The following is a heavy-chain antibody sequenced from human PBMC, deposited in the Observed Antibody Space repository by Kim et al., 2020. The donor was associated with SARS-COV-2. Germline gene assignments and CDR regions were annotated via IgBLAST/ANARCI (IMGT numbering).Heavy chain of an antibody. CDR2: IDGSDGTT. CDR3: MKGGWGWIWDH. V-gene: IGHV3-23*01. D-gene: IGHD2-21*01. J-gene: IGHJ4*02. Sequence: VGSLRLSCTTSGFTFTGHAMSWVRQAPGKGLEWVSSIDGSDGTTYYVDSVRGRFTISRDDSKNTLYLQMSALRGDDTAVYYCMKGGWGWIWDHWGQGTLVTVSS. CDR1: GFTFTGHA.